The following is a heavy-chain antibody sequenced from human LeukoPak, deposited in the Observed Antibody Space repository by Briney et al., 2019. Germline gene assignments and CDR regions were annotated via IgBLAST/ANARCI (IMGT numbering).Heavy chain of an antibody. J-gene: IGHJ4*02. CDR1: GYTFTGYY. Sequence: ASVKVSCKASGYTFTGYYMHWVRQAPGQGLEWMGWINPNSGGTNYAQKFQGRVTMTRGTSISTAYMELSRLRSDDTAVYYCARGDSITMIVVVITGYYFDYWGQGTLITVSS. V-gene: IGHV1-2*02. CDR2: INPNSGGT. D-gene: IGHD3-22*01. CDR3: ARGDSITMIVVVITGYYFDY.